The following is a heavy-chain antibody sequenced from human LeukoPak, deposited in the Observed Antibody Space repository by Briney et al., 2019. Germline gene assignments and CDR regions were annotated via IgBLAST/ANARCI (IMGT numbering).Heavy chain of an antibody. CDR2: INPISGGT. Sequence: ASVKVSCKASGYTFTSYDINWVRQATGQGLEWMGWINPISGGTNYAQKFQGRVTMTRDTSISTAYMELTRLRSDDTAVYYCATLAVGYFDCWGQGTLVTVSS. CDR3: ATLAVGYFDC. D-gene: IGHD6-19*01. V-gene: IGHV1-2*02. J-gene: IGHJ4*02. CDR1: GYTFTSYD.